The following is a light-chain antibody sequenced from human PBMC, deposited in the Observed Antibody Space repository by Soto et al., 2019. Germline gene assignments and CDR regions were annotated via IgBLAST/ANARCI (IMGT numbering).Light chain of an antibody. CDR1: QSVSSSY. CDR3: HQYDSIVQT. J-gene: IGKJ1*01. CDR2: DAS. V-gene: IGKV3-20*01. Sequence: EIVLTQSPGTLSLSPGERATLSCRASQSVSSSYLAWYQQKPGQAPRLLIYDASTRATATPERVRGSGSGKEFTLTISRLEPEDFEVYYCHQYDSIVQTFGQGTKVDI.